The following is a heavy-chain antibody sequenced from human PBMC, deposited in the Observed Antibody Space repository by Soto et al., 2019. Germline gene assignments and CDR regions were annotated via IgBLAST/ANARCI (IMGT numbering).Heavy chain of an antibody. CDR3: GGGIAVGGTPGFGY. V-gene: IGHV3-30-3*01. D-gene: IGHD6-19*01. J-gene: IGHJ4*02. Sequence: QVQLVESGGGVVQPGRSLRLSCAASGFTFSSYTMHWVRQAPGKGLEWVAVISYDDGSNKNYADSVKGRFTISRDNPKTTLFLQKNSPRTGETGGDYRGGGIAVGGTPGFGYWGQGTLVTVSS. CDR2: ISYDDGSNK. CDR1: GFTFSSYT.